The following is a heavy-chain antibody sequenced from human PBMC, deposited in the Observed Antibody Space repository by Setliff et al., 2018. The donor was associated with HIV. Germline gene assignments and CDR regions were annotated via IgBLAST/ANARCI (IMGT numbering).Heavy chain of an antibody. Sequence: ASVKVSCKAPGGTFSTYGITWVRRAPGQGLEWMGMTIIGTPNYAQEFQGRVTITTDEAANTAYMQLRNLKFGDTATYYCARVVLAPGPPYFDYWGQGTLVTVSS. CDR3: ARVVLAPGPPYFDY. D-gene: IGHD3-16*01. CDR2: MTIIGTP. V-gene: IGHV1-69*05. J-gene: IGHJ4*02. CDR1: GGTFSTYG.